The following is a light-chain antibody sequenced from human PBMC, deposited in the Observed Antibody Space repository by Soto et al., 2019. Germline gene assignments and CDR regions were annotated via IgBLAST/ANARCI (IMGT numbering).Light chain of an antibody. V-gene: IGKV1-39*01. J-gene: IGKJ2*01. CDR1: QSISSY. Sequence: DIQMTQSPSSLSASVGDRVTITCRASQSISSYLNWYQQKPGKAPKLLIYAASSLQSGVPSRFSVSGSGTDFALTISSLQPEDFATYYCQQSYSTPLYTFGQGTKLESK. CDR3: QQSYSTPLYT. CDR2: AAS.